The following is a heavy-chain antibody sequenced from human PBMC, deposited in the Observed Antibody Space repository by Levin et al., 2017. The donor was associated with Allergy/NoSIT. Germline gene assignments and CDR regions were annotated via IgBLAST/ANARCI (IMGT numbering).Heavy chain of an antibody. CDR1: GYSFTSYW. V-gene: IGHV5-51*01. CDR2: IYPGDSDT. D-gene: IGHD3-10*01. Sequence: RAGGSLRLSCKGSGYSFTSYWIGWVRQMPGKGLEWMGIIYPGDSDTTYSPSFQGQVTMSVDKSISTAFLQWSSLKAADTAMYYCGRHRDTYGLGRADDAFDIWGQGTMVTVSS. CDR3: GRHRDTYGLGRADDAFDI. J-gene: IGHJ3*02.